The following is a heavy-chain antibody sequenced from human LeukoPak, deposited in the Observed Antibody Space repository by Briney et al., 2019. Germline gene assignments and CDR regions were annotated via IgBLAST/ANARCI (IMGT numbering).Heavy chain of an antibody. J-gene: IGHJ4*02. Sequence: ASVKVSCKASGYTFTRYYIHWVRQAPGQGLEWMGIINPSGGTTNYAQKFQGRVTMTRDTSTSTVYMELSSLRSEDTAVYYCARSDYNDYRGLGFWGQGTLVTVSS. CDR3: ARSDYNDYRGLGF. D-gene: IGHD4-11*01. V-gene: IGHV1-46*01. CDR1: GYTFTRYY. CDR2: INPSGGTT.